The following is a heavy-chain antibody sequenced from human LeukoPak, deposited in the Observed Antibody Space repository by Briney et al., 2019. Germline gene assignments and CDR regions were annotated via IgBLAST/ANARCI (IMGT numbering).Heavy chain of an antibody. Sequence: GGSLRLSCAASGFTFSSYAMSWVRQAPGKGLEWVSAISGSGGSTYYPDSVKGRFTISRDNSKNTLYLQMSSLRAEDTAVYYCAKGGDTAMIRFTYYDYWGQGTLVTVSS. V-gene: IGHV3-23*01. J-gene: IGHJ4*02. D-gene: IGHD5-18*01. CDR3: AKGGDTAMIRFTYYDY. CDR2: ISGSGGST. CDR1: GFTFSSYA.